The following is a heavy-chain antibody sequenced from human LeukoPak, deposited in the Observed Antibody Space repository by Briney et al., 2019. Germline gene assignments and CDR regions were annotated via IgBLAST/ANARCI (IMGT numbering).Heavy chain of an antibody. V-gene: IGHV1-18*01. D-gene: IGHD3-22*01. CDR3: VREPGYYYDSSGPNDY. J-gene: IGHJ4*02. CDR2: ISAYNGNT. Sequence: ASVKVSCKASGYTFTSYGISWVRQAPGQGLEWMGWISAYNGNTNYAQKLQGRVTMTTDTSTSTAYMELRSLRSDDTAVYYCVREPGYYYDSSGPNDYWGQGTLVTVSS. CDR1: GYTFTSYG.